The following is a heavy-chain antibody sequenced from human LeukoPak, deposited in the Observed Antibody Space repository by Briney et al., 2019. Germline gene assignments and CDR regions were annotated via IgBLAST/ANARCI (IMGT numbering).Heavy chain of an antibody. J-gene: IGHJ6*02. CDR2: IWYVGSNK. CDR3: ARDCSSTSCYVFWEPGYGMDV. CDR1: GFTFSSYG. D-gene: IGHD2-2*01. V-gene: IGHV3-33*01. Sequence: PGGSLRLSCAASGFTFSSYGMHWVRQAPGKGLEWVAVIWYVGSNKYYADSVKGRFTISRDNSKNTLSLQMNSLRAEDTAVYYCARDCSSTSCYVFWEPGYGMDVWGQGTTVTVSS.